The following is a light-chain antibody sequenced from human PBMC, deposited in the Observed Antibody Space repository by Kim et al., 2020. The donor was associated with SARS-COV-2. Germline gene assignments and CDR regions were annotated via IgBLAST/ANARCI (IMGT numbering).Light chain of an antibody. V-gene: IGKV3-15*01. J-gene: IGKJ4*02. Sequence: EIVLTQAPATLSVSPGERATLSCRASQSISTDLAWYQQKPGQAPRLLIYGASNRAAAIPARFSGGGSGTDFTLTISSLQSEDSAVYYCQQHNRWPRTFGEGTKVDIK. CDR2: GAS. CDR3: QQHNRWPRT. CDR1: QSISTD.